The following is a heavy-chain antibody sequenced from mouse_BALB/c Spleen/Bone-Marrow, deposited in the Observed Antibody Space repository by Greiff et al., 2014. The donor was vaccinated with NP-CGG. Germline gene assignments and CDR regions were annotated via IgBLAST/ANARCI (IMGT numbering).Heavy chain of an antibody. CDR1: GYTFTSYW. V-gene: IGHV1S132*01. CDR3: AREGSRLRGYFDV. D-gene: IGHD1-1*01. Sequence: QVQLKESGAELVKPGASVKLSCKTSGYTFTSYWIQWVKQRPGQGLGWIGEIFPGTGTTYYNEKFKGKATLTIDTSSSTAYMRLSSLTSEDSAVYFCAREGSRLRGYFDVWGAGTTVTVSS. CDR2: IFPGTGTT. J-gene: IGHJ1*01.